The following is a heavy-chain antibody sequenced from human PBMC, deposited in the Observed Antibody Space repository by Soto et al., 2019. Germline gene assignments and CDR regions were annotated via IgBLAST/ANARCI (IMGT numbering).Heavy chain of an antibody. CDR3: ARDYDRPFGMDV. CDR1: GGTFSSYA. D-gene: IGHD3-22*01. V-gene: IGHV1-69*13. J-gene: IGHJ6*02. CDR2: IIPIFGTA. Sequence: GASVKVSCKASGGTFSSYAISWVRQAPGQGLEWMGGIIPIFGTANYAQKFQGRVTITADESTSTAYMELSSLRSEDTAVYYCARDYDRPFGMDVWGQGTTVTV.